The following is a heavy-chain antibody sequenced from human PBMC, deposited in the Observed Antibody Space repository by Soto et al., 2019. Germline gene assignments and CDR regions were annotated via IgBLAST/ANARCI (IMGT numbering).Heavy chain of an antibody. CDR2: ISSSGYI. D-gene: IGHD2-15*01. Sequence: EVQLVESGGGLVKPGGSLRLSCAASGFNVNSYTINWVRQAPGKRLELLSSISSSGYIFSTDSVRVRFTITRDNATKSVYMQINSLRAEDTAVYFCARDCSGGSCYPGMDVWGQGTTVTVSS. CDR3: ARDCSGGSCYPGMDV. CDR1: GFNVNSYT. J-gene: IGHJ6*02. V-gene: IGHV3-21*01.